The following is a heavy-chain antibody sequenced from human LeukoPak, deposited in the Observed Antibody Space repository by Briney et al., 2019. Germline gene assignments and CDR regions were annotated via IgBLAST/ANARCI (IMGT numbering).Heavy chain of an antibody. CDR2: ISGSGGSI. J-gene: IGHJ4*02. V-gene: IGHV3-23*01. CDR3: AKTQGGVVATTSDY. Sequence: PGGSLRLSCAASGFTFNRNAMSWARQAPGKGLEWGSVISGSGGSIYDADSMKGRFTISRNNSKNTLYLQMNSLRVEDTAVYYCAKTQGGVVATTSDYWGQGTLVTVSS. CDR1: GFTFNRNA. D-gene: IGHD5-12*01.